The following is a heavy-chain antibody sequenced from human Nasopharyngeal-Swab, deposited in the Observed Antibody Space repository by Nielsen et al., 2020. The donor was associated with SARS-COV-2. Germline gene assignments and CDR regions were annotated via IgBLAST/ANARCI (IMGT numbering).Heavy chain of an antibody. CDR1: GFIFNNYA. Sequence: GGSLRLSCSASGFIFNNYAMDWVRQAPGKGLEWLSYISGSSTTIYYADSVKGRFTISRDNAKKSLYLQMNRLRAEDTAVYYCAHDKSGFFDYWGQGILVTVSS. D-gene: IGHD3-22*01. CDR3: AHDKSGFFDY. J-gene: IGHJ4*02. V-gene: IGHV3-48*04. CDR2: ISGSSTTI.